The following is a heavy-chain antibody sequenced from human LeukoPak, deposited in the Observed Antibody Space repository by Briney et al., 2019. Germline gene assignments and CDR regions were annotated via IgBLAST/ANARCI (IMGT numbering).Heavy chain of an antibody. CDR2: IVVGSGNA. CDR3: AVTHSYPSDY. D-gene: IGHD5-18*01. Sequence: SVKVSCKASGFTFTSSAMQWVRQAREQRLEWIGWIVVGSGNANYAQKFQERVTISRDMSTSTAYMELSSLRSEDTAVYYCAVTHSYPSDYWGQGTLVTVSS. J-gene: IGHJ4*02. CDR1: GFTFTSSA. V-gene: IGHV1-58*02.